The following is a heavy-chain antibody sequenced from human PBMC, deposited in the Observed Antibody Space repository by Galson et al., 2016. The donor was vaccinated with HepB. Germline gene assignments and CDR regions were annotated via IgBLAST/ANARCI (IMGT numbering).Heavy chain of an antibody. Sequence: SLRLSCAATGFTFSNYAMSWVRQAPGKGLEWVAAIGGSDTTSFYVDSVKGRFTISRDNSKNTLSLQMSNLRADDTAVYYCAKHPAEFWTGYNLYFDNWGQGALVTVSS. CDR2: IGGSDTTS. D-gene: IGHD3/OR15-3a*01. V-gene: IGHV3-23*01. CDR1: GFTFSNYA. J-gene: IGHJ4*02. CDR3: AKHPAEFWTGYNLYFDN.